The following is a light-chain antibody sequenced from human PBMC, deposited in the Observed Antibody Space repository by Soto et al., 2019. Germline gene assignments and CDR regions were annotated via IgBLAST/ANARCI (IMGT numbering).Light chain of an antibody. CDR1: SSDVGSYNL. CDR3: CSYAGSNTYV. Sequence: QSALTQPASVSGSPGQSITISCTGTSSDVGSYNLVSWYQQHPGKAPQFMIYEGSKRPSGVSNRFSGSKSGNTASLTISRLQAEDEADYYCCSYAGSNTYVFGTGTKLTVL. V-gene: IGLV2-23*01. J-gene: IGLJ1*01. CDR2: EGS.